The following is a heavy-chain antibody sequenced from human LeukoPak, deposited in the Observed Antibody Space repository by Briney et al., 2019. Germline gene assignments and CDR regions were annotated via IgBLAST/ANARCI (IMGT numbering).Heavy chain of an antibody. J-gene: IGHJ4*02. Sequence: SETLSLTCTVSAGSISSSTYYWGWIRQPPGKGLEWIGSIYYSGSTYYNPSLKSRVTISVDTSKNQFSLKLSSVTAADTAVYYCARGGIVGASPFGYWGQGTLVTVSS. CDR3: ARGGIVGASPFGY. V-gene: IGHV4-39*01. CDR2: IYYSGST. D-gene: IGHD1-26*01. CDR1: AGSISSSTYY.